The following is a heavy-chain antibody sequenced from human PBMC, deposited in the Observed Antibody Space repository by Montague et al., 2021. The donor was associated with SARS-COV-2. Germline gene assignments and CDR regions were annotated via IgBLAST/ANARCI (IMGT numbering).Heavy chain of an antibody. CDR2: NYHNGKT. D-gene: IGHD1-7*01. V-gene: IGHV4-39*01. CDR3: AVELNYFFDY. CDR1: GDSITNTRYF. Sequence: SETLSLTCNVSGDSITNTRYFWVWIRQPPGKALDWIGSNYHNGKTYYNPSLERRALLSIDTSKNQFSLRPSSVIASDTAVYYCAVELNYFFDYWGQGFLVSVSS. J-gene: IGHJ4*02.